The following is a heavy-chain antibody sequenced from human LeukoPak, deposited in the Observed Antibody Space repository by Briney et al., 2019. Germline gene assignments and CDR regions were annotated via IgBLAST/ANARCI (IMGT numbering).Heavy chain of an antibody. Sequence: SQTLSLTCTVSGGSISSGSYYWSWIRQPAGKGLEWIGRIYTSGSTNYNPSLKSRVTISVDTSKNQFSLKLSSVTAADTAVYYCASEDTAMAYFDYWGQGTLVTVSS. CDR3: ASEDTAMAYFDY. CDR1: GGSISSGSYY. D-gene: IGHD5-18*01. CDR2: IYTSGST. J-gene: IGHJ4*02. V-gene: IGHV4-61*02.